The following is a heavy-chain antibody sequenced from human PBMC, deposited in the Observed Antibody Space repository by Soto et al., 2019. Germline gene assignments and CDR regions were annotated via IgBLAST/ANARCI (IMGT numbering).Heavy chain of an antibody. D-gene: IGHD3-10*02. CDR3: AGAVSDFDVRRYRTSYFDQ. J-gene: IGHJ4*02. V-gene: IGHV4-31*03. Sequence: ASETLSLTCTVSGASVSTGVYYWTWIRQHPGKGLEWIGYIDNSGSTYYNPSLTGRVDISVDTSKNEFSLNLQSLTAADTAFYYCAGAVSDFDVRRYRTSYFDQWGQGSLVTVSS. CDR1: GASVSTGVYY. CDR2: IDNSGST.